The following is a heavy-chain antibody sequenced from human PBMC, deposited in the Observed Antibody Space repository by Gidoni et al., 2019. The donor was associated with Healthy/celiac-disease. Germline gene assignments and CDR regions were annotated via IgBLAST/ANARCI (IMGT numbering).Heavy chain of an antibody. V-gene: IGHV3-23*01. CDR2: ISGSGGST. J-gene: IGHJ6*02. D-gene: IGHD3-9*01. CDR3: AKDLSAFSTGHYYYYGMDV. Sequence: VQLLESGGGLVQPGGSVRLPCAASASTFSSYARSWVRQSPGKGLEWVTAISGSGGSTYYADSVKGRFTISRDNSKNTLYLQMNSLRAEDTAVYYCAKDLSAFSTGHYYYYGMDVWGQGTTVTVSS. CDR1: ASTFSSYA.